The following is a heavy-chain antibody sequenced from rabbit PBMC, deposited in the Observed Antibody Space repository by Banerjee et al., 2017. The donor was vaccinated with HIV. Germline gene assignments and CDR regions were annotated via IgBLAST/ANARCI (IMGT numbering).Heavy chain of an antibody. Sequence: QEQLVESGGGLVQPVGSLTLSCTASGFDISYYHMGWVRQAPGKGLEWIACINTSSGNTVYARWAKGRFTISKTSSTTVTLQMTSLTAADTATYFCARDLAGVIGWNFGLWGPGTLVTVS. V-gene: IGHV1S45*01. D-gene: IGHD4-1*01. CDR3: ARDLAGVIGWNFGL. CDR1: GFDISYYH. J-gene: IGHJ4*01. CDR2: INTSSGNT.